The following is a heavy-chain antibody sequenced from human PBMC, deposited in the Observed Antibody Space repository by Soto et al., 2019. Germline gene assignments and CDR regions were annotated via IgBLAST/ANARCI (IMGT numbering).Heavy chain of an antibody. CDR3: ASRSSGWYFDY. CDR1: GFTFSSYA. J-gene: IGHJ4*02. V-gene: IGHV3-23*01. D-gene: IGHD6-19*01. Sequence: EVQLLESGGGLVQPGGSLRLSCAASGFTFSSYAMNWVRQGPGKGLEWVSVISGSGGSTYYADSVKGRFTISRDNSKNTLHLQMNSLRAEDTAVYYCASRSSGWYFDYWGQGTLVTVSS. CDR2: ISGSGGST.